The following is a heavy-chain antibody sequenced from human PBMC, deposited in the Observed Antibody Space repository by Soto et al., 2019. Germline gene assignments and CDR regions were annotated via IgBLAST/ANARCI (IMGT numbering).Heavy chain of an antibody. D-gene: IGHD3-10*01. V-gene: IGHV1-69*13. CDR1: GGTFSSYA. J-gene: IGHJ4*02. CDR3: ARDYGYYYGSGSYYMHGFDY. CDR2: IIPIFGTA. Sequence: GASVKVSCKASGGTFSSYAISWVRQAPGQGLEWMGGIIPIFGTANYAQKFQGRVTITADESTSTAYMELSSLRSEDTAVYYCARDYGYYYGSGSYYMHGFDYWGQGTLVTV.